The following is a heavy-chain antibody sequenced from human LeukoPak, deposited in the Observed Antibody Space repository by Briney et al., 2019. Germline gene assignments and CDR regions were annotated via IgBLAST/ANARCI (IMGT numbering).Heavy chain of an antibody. CDR1: GFTFSSYA. CDR2: ISYDGSNK. Sequence: GGSLRLSCAASGFTFSSYAMHWVRQAPGKGLEWVAVISYDGSNKYYADSVKGRFTISRDNSKNTLYLQMNSLRAEDTAVYYCAKERRITMIVVEYAFDIWGQGTMVTVSS. V-gene: IGHV3-30-3*01. J-gene: IGHJ3*02. D-gene: IGHD3-22*01. CDR3: AKERRITMIVVEYAFDI.